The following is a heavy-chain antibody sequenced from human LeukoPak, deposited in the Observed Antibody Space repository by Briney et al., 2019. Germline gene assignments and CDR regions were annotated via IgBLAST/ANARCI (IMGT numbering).Heavy chain of an antibody. Sequence: PGGSLRLSCAASGFTFSSYWMHWVRQAPGKGRVWVSRINSDGSSTSYADSVKGRFTISRDNAKNTLYLQMNSPRAEDTAVYYCARDRGNWFDPWGQGTLVTVSS. V-gene: IGHV3-74*01. CDR3: ARDRGNWFDP. D-gene: IGHD3-10*01. CDR1: GFTFSSYW. CDR2: INSDGSST. J-gene: IGHJ5*02.